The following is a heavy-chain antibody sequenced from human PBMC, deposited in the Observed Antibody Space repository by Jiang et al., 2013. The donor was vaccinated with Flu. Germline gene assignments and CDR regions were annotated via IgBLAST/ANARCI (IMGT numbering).Heavy chain of an antibody. Sequence: AGKGLEWIGRIYTSGSTNYNPSLKSRVTMSVDTSKNQFSLKLSSVTAADTAVYYCARDYYYGSGSYYSRLSGPYHGMDVWGQGTTVTVSS. D-gene: IGHD3-10*01. CDR2: IYTSGST. V-gene: IGHV4-4*07. J-gene: IGHJ6*02. CDR3: ARDYYYGSGSYYSRLSGPYHGMDV.